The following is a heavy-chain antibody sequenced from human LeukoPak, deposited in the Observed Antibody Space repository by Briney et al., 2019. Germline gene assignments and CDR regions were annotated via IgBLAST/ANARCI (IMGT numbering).Heavy chain of an antibody. CDR1: GYIFTSYG. V-gene: IGHV1-18*01. CDR3: ARDVEGSGWGYYYYGMDV. J-gene: IGHJ6*02. CDR2: ISVNNGNT. Sequence: ASVKVSCKASGYIFTSYGISWVRQAPGQGLEWMGRISVNNGNTNYAQKLQGRVTMTTDTSTSTAYMELRSLRSDDTAVYYCARDVEGSGWGYYYYGMDVWGQGTTVTVSS. D-gene: IGHD6-19*01.